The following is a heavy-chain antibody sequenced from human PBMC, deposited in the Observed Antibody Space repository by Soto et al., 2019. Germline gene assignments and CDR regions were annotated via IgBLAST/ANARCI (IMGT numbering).Heavy chain of an antibody. V-gene: IGHV3-48*02. J-gene: IGHJ6*02. CDR2: ISSSSSTI. CDR1: GFTFSSYI. CDR3: ARQASMGYYYYYGMEV. Sequence: GGSLRLSCAASGFTFSSYIMNWVCQAPGKGLEWVSYISSSSSTIYYADSVKGRFTISRDNAKNSLYLQMNSLRDEDTAVYYCARQASMGYYYYYGMEVWGQGTTVTVSS. D-gene: IGHD3-10*01.